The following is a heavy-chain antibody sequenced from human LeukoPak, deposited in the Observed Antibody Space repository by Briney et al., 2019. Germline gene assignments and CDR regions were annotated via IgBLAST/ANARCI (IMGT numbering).Heavy chain of an antibody. CDR2: IYYSGST. D-gene: IGHD5-18*01. V-gene: IGHV4-39*01. Sequence: PSETLSLTCSVSGGSISSSCYDCGWFRQNPGKGLEGIGSIYYSGSTYSNPSLKSRVTISVDTSKNQFSLKLSSVTAADTAVYYCARLVSYGSYFDYWGQGTLVTVSS. CDR1: GGSISSSCYD. CDR3: ARLVSYGSYFDY. J-gene: IGHJ4*02.